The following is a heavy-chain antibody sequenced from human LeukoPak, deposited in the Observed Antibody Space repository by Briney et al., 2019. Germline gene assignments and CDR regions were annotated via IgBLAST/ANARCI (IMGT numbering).Heavy chain of an antibody. CDR2: IYYSGST. J-gene: IGHJ6*03. Sequence: SSETLSLTCTVSGGSISSSSYYWGWIRQPPGKGLEWIGSIYYSGSTYYNPSLKSRVTISVDTSKNQFSLKLSSVTAADTAVYYCARGLDYGDYPWGYYYYMDVWGKGTTVTVSS. D-gene: IGHD4-17*01. V-gene: IGHV4-39*07. CDR3: ARGLDYGDYPWGYYYYMDV. CDR1: GGSISSSSYY.